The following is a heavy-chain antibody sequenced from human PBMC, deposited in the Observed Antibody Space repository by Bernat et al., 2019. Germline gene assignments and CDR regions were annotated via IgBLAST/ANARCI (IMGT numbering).Heavy chain of an antibody. CDR1: GFSFRTYW. J-gene: IGHJ6*02. Sequence: EVQLVESGGGLVQPGGSLRLSCAASGFSFRTYWVHWVRQAPGEGLLWVSRIDEDGRTTTYADAVKGRFTISKDNAKNTVFLQMDSLSAEDTAVYYCASASLTPYYFAMDVGGQGTTVTVS. V-gene: IGHV3-74*01. CDR3: ASASLTPYYFAMDV. CDR2: IDEDGRTT.